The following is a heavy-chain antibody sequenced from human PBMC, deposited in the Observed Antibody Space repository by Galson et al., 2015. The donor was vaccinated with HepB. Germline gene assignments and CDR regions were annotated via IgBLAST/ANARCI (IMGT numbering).Heavy chain of an antibody. CDR1: GYTFSSYY. D-gene: IGHD1-26*01. V-gene: IGHV1-46*01. CDR2: IDPRNGGT. CDR3: ARGLGDSGSYSSFDY. Sequence: SCKASGYTFSSYYMHWVRQAPGQGLEWMGIIDPRNGGTTYAQKFQGRVTLTRDTSTSTFSIELSSLRSEDTAVFYCARGLGDSGSYSSFDYWGQGTLVTVSS. J-gene: IGHJ4*02.